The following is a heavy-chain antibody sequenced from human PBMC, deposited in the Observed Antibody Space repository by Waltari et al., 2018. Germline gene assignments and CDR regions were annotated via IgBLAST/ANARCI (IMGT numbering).Heavy chain of an antibody. D-gene: IGHD2-15*01. CDR2: MGSSSRYI. J-gene: IGHJ6*03. CDR1: GFTLYYYS. CDR3: ARASTTPNYYYYMDV. Sequence: EVQLVESGGGLVKPAGSLRLFCAAPGFTLYYYSVNWVRQAPGKGLEWVSFMGSSSRYIYYADSVKGRFTISRDNAKNSVDLQMNSLRAEDTAVYYCARASTTPNYYYYMDVWGKGTTVTISS. V-gene: IGHV3-21*01.